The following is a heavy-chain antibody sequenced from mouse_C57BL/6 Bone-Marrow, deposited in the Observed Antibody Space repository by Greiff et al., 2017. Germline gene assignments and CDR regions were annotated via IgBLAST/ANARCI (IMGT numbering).Heavy chain of an antibody. CDR1: GFTFSSYG. J-gene: IGHJ2*01. Sequence: DVKLVESGGDLVKPGGSLKLSCAASGFTFSSYGMSWVRQTPDKRLEWVATISSGGSYTYYPDSVKGRFTISRDNAKNTLYLQMSSLKSEDTAMYYCARLVFYGSSYVDYWGQGTTLTVSS. CDR2: ISSGGSYT. CDR3: ARLVFYGSSYVDY. D-gene: IGHD1-1*01. V-gene: IGHV5-6*02.